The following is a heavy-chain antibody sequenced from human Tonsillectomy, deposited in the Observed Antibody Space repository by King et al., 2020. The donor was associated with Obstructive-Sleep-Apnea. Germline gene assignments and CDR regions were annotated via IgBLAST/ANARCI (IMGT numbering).Heavy chain of an antibody. CDR1: GFTFSSYA. CDR3: ARDQGYSAYDGGLEY. J-gene: IGHJ4*02. CDR2: ISYDGSNK. V-gene: IGHV3-30*04. D-gene: IGHD5-12*01. Sequence: VQLVESGGGVVQPGRSLRLSCAASGFTFSSYAMHWVRQAPGKGLEWVAVISYDGSNKYYADSVRGRFTISRDSSTNTLYLQMNGLRAEDTAVYYCARDQGYSAYDGGLEYWGQGTLVTVSS.